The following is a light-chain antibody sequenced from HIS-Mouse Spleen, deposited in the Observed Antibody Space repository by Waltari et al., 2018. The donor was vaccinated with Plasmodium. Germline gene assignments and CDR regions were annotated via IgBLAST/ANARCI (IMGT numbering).Light chain of an antibody. Sequence: EIVMTQSPATLSVSPGERATLSCRASQSVSSNLACDHQKPGQAPRLLIYGASTRDTGIEARFSGSGSGTEFTLNIRSLKSEDFEVYYWKKYNKWSFTFGPGTKVDIK. CDR1: QSVSSN. V-gene: IGKV3-15*01. CDR3: KKYNKWSFT. CDR2: GAS. J-gene: IGKJ3*01.